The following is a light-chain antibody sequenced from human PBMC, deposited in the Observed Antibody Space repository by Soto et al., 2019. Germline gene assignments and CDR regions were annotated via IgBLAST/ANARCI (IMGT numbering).Light chain of an antibody. CDR1: SSDVGGYNY. CDR3: CSYAGNFVV. V-gene: IGLV2-11*01. J-gene: IGLJ2*01. Sequence: QSALTQPRSVSGSPGQSVTISCTGTSSDVGGYNYVSWYQQHPGKAPPKVMIYDVNKRPSGVPDRFSGSKSGNTASLTISGLQAEDEADYYCCSYAGNFVVFGGGTKLTVL. CDR2: DVN.